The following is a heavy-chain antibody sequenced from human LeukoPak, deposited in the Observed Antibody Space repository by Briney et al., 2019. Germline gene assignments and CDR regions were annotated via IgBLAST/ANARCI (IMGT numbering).Heavy chain of an antibody. CDR2: INHSGST. CDR1: GGSFSGYY. J-gene: IGHJ6*04. V-gene: IGHV4-34*01. D-gene: IGHD3-10*01. CDR3: ARGRITMVRGVRKLYGMDV. Sequence: SETLSLTCAVYGGSFSGYYWSWIRQPPGKGLEWIREINHSGSTNYNPSLKSRVTISVDTSKNQFSLKLSSVTAADTAVYYCARGRITMVRGVRKLYGMDVWGKGTTVTVSS.